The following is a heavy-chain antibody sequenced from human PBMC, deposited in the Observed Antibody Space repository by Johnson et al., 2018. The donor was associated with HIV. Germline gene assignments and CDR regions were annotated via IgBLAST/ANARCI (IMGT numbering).Heavy chain of an antibody. J-gene: IGHJ3*02. V-gene: IGHV3-9*01. CDR3: VRAQFLEWLFFDSFDI. D-gene: IGHD3-3*01. Sequence: EVQLVESGGGLAEPGRSLRLSCEASGFKFDDYAMHWVRQFPGKGLEWVSGISWNSGSIDYVDSVKGRFTISRDNAKKSLYLQMKSLRAEDTALYYCVRAQFLEWLFFDSFDIWGQGTMVTVAS. CDR2: ISWNSGSI. CDR1: GFKFDDYA.